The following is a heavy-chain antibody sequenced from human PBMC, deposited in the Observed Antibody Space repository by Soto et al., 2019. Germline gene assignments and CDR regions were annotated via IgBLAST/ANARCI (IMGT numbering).Heavy chain of an antibody. CDR1: GGTFSSYA. Sequence: ASVKVSCKASGGTFSSYAISWVRQAPGQGLEWMGIINPSGGSTSYAQKFQGRVTMTRDTSTSTVYMELSSLRSEDTAVYYCARGIAARVKWFDPWGQGTLVTVSS. CDR2: INPSGGST. J-gene: IGHJ5*02. CDR3: ARGIAARVKWFDP. D-gene: IGHD6-6*01. V-gene: IGHV1-46*01.